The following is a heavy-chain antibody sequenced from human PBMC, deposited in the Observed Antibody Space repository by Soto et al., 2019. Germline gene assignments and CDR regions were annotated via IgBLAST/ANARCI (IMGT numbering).Heavy chain of an antibody. Sequence: ASVKVSCKASGYTFTGYYMHWARQAPGQGLGWMGWISPNSGGTNYAQKFQGRVTMTRDTSISTAYMELSRLRSDDTAVYYCARAPQYYYDSSGYFVDAFDIWGQGTMVTVSS. CDR3: ARAPQYYYDSSGYFVDAFDI. CDR1: GYTFTGYY. V-gene: IGHV1-2*02. J-gene: IGHJ3*02. CDR2: ISPNSGGT. D-gene: IGHD3-22*01.